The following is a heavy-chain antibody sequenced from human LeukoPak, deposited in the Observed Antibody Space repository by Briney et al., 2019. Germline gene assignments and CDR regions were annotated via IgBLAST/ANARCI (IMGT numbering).Heavy chain of an antibody. D-gene: IGHD6-13*01. V-gene: IGHV1-69*04. Sequence: SVKVSCKASGGTFSSYAISWVRQGPGQGLEWMGRIIPILDIANYAQKFQGRVTITADKSTSTAYMELSSQRSEDTAVYYCALSIAAAGYYYYGMDVWGQGTTVTVSS. CDR3: ALSIAAAGYYYYGMDV. J-gene: IGHJ6*02. CDR2: IIPILDIA. CDR1: GGTFSSYA.